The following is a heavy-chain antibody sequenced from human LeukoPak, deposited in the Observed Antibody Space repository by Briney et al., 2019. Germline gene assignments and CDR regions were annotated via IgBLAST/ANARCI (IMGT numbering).Heavy chain of an antibody. CDR2: IYPGDSDT. CDR1: GYSFTSSW. V-gene: IGHV5-51*01. D-gene: IGHD6-19*01. Sequence: GESLKISCQGSGYSFTSSWIGWVRQMPRKGLEWMGIIYPGDSDTRYSPSFQGQVTISADKSISTPYLQWNSLKASDTAMYYCARHGSGSINIDYWGLGTLVTVSS. CDR3: ARHGSGSINIDY. J-gene: IGHJ4*02.